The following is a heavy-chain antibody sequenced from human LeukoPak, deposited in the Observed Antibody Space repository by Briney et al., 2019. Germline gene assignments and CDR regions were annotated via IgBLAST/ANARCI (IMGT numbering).Heavy chain of an antibody. CDR2: IYYNGIS. CDR3: ARAIAAADY. D-gene: IGHD6-13*01. Sequence: PSETLSLTCTVSGGSISGYYWSWIRQPPGKGLEWIAYIYYNGISNYNPSLKSRVTISVDTSKNQFSLKLSSVTAADTAVYYCARAIAAADYWGQGTLVTVSS. J-gene: IGHJ4*02. V-gene: IGHV4-59*12. CDR1: GGSISGYY.